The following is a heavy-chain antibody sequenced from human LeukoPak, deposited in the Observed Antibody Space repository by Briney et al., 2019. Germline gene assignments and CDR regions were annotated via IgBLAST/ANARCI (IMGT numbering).Heavy chain of an antibody. CDR1: GGSFSGYY. V-gene: IGHV4-34*01. Sequence: SETLCLTCAVYGGSFSGYYRSGIRQPPGKGLEWIGEINHSGSTNYNPSLKSRVTISVDTSKNQCSLKLSSVTAADTAVYYCARGSTVVPAASTSYGMHVWGKGTTVTVSS. D-gene: IGHD2-2*01. CDR2: INHSGST. J-gene: IGHJ6*04. CDR3: ARGSTVVPAASTSYGMHV.